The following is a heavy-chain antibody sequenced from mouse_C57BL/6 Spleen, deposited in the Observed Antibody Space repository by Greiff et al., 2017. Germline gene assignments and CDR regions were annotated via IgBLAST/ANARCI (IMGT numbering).Heavy chain of an antibody. J-gene: IGHJ3*01. CDR1: GFTFSSYA. V-gene: IGHV5-4*01. CDR3: AREANWDFRGFAY. Sequence: EVHLVESGGGLVKPGGSLKLSCAASGFTFSSYAMSWVRQTPEKRLEWVATISDGGSYTYYPDNVKGRFTISRDNAKNNLYLQMSHLKSEDTAMYYCAREANWDFRGFAYWGQGTLVTVSA. D-gene: IGHD4-1*01. CDR2: ISDGGSYT.